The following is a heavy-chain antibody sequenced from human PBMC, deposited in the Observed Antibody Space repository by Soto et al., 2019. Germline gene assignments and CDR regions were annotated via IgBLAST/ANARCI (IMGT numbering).Heavy chain of an antibody. Sequence: QVQLVQSGAEVKKPGASVKVSCKASGYTFTSYYMHWVRQAPGQGLEWMGIINPSGGSTSYAQKLQGRVTMTRDTSTSTVYMELSSLRSEDTAVYYCARDRENLERHDYYYYGMDVWGQGTTVTVSS. J-gene: IGHJ6*02. CDR2: INPSGGST. CDR3: ARDRENLERHDYYYYGMDV. D-gene: IGHD1-1*01. V-gene: IGHV1-46*01. CDR1: GYTFTSYY.